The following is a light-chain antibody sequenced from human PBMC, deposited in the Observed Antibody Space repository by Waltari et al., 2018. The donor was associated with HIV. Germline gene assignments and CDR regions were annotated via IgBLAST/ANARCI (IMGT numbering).Light chain of an antibody. CDR1: VVAKKY. CDR2: KDS. V-gene: IGLV3-27*01. CDR3: YSATDNNLGV. Sequence: SYEPTQPSSVSVSPGQTARITCSGDVVAKKYTRWFQQKPGQAPVMVIYKDSERPSGLPERFSGSSSGTTVTLTISGAQVEDEADYYCYSATDNNLGVFGGGTKLTVL. J-gene: IGLJ2*01.